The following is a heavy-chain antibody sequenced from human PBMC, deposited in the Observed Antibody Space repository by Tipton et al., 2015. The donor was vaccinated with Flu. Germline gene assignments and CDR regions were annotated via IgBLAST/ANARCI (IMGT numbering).Heavy chain of an antibody. D-gene: IGHD4-11*01. V-gene: IGHV3-48*03. CDR1: GFTFTTYR. CDR2: IRSNGENM. CDR3: ARVGKETTVNFYGMDV. Sequence: SLRLSCVASGFTFTTYRMSWVRQAPGKGLEWLSYIRSNGENMYYADSVKGRFTISRDNAKDSLYLEMNSLRVEDTAVYFCARVGKETTVNFYGMDVWGHGTTVTVSS. J-gene: IGHJ6*02.